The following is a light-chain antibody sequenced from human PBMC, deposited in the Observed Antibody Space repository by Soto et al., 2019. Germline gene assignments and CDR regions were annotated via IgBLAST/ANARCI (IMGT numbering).Light chain of an antibody. Sequence: QSVLTQPPSVSGAPGQRVTISCTGSSSNIGAGYDVHWYQLLPGTAPKLLIYANNNRPSGVPDRFSGSRSGTSASLAITGLQAEDEADYYCASYTTSSTWVFGGGTQLTVL. CDR1: SSNIGAGYD. CDR3: ASYTTSSTWV. V-gene: IGLV1-40*01. CDR2: ANN. J-gene: IGLJ3*02.